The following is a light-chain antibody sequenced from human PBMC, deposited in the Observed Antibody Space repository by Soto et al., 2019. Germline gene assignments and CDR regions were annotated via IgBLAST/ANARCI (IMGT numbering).Light chain of an antibody. CDR1: QSISSH. Sequence: EIVLTQSPATLSLSPGERATLSCRASQSISSHLAWYQQKPGQAPRLLIYGASNRATGIPARFSGRGSGTDFTLTISSLEPEDFAVYYCQQRINWPLTFGGGTKVEI. CDR3: QQRINWPLT. J-gene: IGKJ4*01. CDR2: GAS. V-gene: IGKV3-11*01.